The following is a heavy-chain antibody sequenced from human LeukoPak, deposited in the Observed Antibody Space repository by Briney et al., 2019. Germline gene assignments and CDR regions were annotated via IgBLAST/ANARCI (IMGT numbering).Heavy chain of an antibody. CDR3: ARFAYCGGHCWYYFDY. CDR1: GGSITRYY. D-gene: IGHD2-21*02. J-gene: IGHJ4*02. CDR2: IYSSGST. Sequence: SETLSLTCTVSGGSITRYYWSWIRQPPGKGLEWIGYIYSSGSTNYNPSLKSRITISVDTSKNQFSLKLSSVTAADTAVYYCARFAYCGGHCWYYFDYWGQGSLVTVSS. V-gene: IGHV4-59*01.